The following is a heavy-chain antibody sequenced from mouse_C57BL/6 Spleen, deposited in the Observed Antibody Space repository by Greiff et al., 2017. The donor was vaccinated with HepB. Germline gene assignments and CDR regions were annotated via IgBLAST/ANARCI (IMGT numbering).Heavy chain of an antibody. CDR3: ARSEYGNYGY. CDR1: GYSFTGYY. Sequence: EVKLQESGPELVKPGASVKISCKASGYSFTGYYMNWVKQSPEKSLEWIGEINPSTGGTTYNQKFKAKATLTVDKSSSTAYMQLKSLTSEDSAVYYCARSEYGNYGYWGQGTTLTVSS. J-gene: IGHJ2*01. V-gene: IGHV1-42*01. CDR2: INPSTGGT. D-gene: IGHD2-1*01.